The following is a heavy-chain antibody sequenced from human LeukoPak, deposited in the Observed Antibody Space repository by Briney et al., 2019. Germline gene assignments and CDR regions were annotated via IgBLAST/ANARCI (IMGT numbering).Heavy chain of an antibody. D-gene: IGHD6-13*01. V-gene: IGHV3-33*08. CDR3: ARDISSSWYDY. J-gene: IGHJ4*02. CDR2: IFYDGSKT. Sequence: GGSLRLSCAASGFTFSSYGMHWVRQAPGKGLEWVAVIFYDGSKTYYADSLKGRFTISRDNSKNTLYLQMNSLRAEDTAVYYCARDISSSWYDYWGQGTVVTVSS. CDR1: GFTFSSYG.